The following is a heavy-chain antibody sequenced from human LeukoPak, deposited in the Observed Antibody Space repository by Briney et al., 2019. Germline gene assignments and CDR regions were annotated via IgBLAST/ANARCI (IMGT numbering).Heavy chain of an antibody. J-gene: IGHJ4*02. D-gene: IGHD6-13*01. CDR1: GFTVSSNY. Sequence: GGSLRLSCAASGFTVSSNYMSWVRQAPGKGPEWVSVIYSEGSTYYADSVKGRFTISSDTSKHTLYLQMNRLRAEDTAVYYCARDLAAGGTYPHYWGQGTLVSVSS. CDR2: IYSEGST. CDR3: ARDLAAGGTYPHY. V-gene: IGHV3-53*01.